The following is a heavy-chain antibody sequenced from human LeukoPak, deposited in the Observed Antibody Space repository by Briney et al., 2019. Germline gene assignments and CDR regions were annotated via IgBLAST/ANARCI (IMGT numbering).Heavy chain of an antibody. CDR2: IKSDGTYT. V-gene: IGHV3-74*03. CDR1: GFTFSGYW. J-gene: IGHJ4*02. Sequence: GGSLRLSCAASGFTFSGYWMHWVRQAPGKGLVCVSRIKSDGTYTSYADSVKGRFTISRDNAKNSLYLQMNSLRAEDTAVYYCARDLMYYYDSSGYYSYYFDYWGQGTLVTVSS. D-gene: IGHD3-22*01. CDR3: ARDLMYYYDSSGYYSYYFDY.